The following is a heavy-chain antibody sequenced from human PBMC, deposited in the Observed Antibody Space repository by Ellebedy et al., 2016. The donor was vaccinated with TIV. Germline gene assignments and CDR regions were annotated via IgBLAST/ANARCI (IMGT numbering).Heavy chain of an antibody. CDR1: GFTFSDYY. D-gene: IGHD3-10*01. CDR2: ISSSGNSI. CDR3: TRDLMASNWFDP. J-gene: IGHJ5*02. Sequence: GESLKISCAASGFTFSDYYMNWIRQAPGKGLEWVSFISSSGNSIYYAHSVKGRFTISRDNAKTSLYLQMNSLRAEDTAVYYCTRDLMASNWFDPWGQGTLVTVSS. V-gene: IGHV3-11*01.